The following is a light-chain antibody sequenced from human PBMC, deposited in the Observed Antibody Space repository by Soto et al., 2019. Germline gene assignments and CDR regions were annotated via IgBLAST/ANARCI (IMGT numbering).Light chain of an antibody. CDR1: RSNIGRNY. V-gene: IGLV1-47*01. Sequence: QSVLTQPPSASGTPGQRVSISCSGSRSNIGRNYVYWYQQLPGTAPKLLIQRNNERPSGVPDRFSGSKSGTSVSLAISGLRSEDEATYYCAAWDDTRNGQVFGGGTQLTGL. CDR2: RNN. CDR3: AAWDDTRNGQV. J-gene: IGLJ3*02.